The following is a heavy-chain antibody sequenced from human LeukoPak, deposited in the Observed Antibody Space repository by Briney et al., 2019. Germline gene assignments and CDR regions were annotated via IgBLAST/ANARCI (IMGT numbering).Heavy chain of an antibody. CDR2: ISSSSAI. D-gene: IGHD3-9*01. CDR3: ARGDGISH. CDR1: GFAVSTYN. J-gene: IGHJ4*02. V-gene: IGHV3-69-1*01. Sequence: GGSLRLSCAASGFAVSTYNMNWVRQAPGKGLEWVSCISSSSAIYYTDSVKGRFTISRDSAKNSLHLQMNSLRAEDAAVYYCARGDGISHWGQGTLVTVSS.